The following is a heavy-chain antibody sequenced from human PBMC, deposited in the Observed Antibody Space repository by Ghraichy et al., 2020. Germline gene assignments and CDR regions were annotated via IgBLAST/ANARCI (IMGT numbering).Heavy chain of an antibody. Sequence: GSLRLSCVGSGFTFSSYSMNWVRQAPGKGLEWGSYLTSSSRFISYADSVKGRFTVSRDNGQNSLYLQMKSLRDEDTAVYYCARGSTVVRYYYYDGMDVWGQGTTVTVSS. CDR2: LTSSSRFI. D-gene: IGHD4-23*01. V-gene: IGHV3-48*02. CDR1: GFTFSSYS. CDR3: ARGSTVVRYYYYDGMDV. J-gene: IGHJ6*02.